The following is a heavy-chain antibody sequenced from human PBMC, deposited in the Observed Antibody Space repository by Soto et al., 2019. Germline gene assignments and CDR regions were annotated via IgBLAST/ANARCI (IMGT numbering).Heavy chain of an antibody. V-gene: IGHV3-48*03. CDR1: GFTFSSYE. D-gene: IGHD2-2*01. J-gene: IGHJ6*02. Sequence: EVQLVESGGGLVQPGGSLRLSCAASGFTFSSYEMNWVRQAPGKGLEWVSYISSSGSTIYYADSVKGRFTISRDNAKNSLYLQINSLRAEDTAVYYCARVRAWKYQLLRYYYYGMDVWGQGTTVTVSS. CDR2: ISSSGSTI. CDR3: ARVRAWKYQLLRYYYYGMDV.